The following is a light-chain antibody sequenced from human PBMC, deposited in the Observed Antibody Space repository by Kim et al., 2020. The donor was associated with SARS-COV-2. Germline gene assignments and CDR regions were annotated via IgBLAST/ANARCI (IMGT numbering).Light chain of an antibody. Sequence: LSPGERATLSCRASQSVRSNFLAWYQQKPGQAPRLLISAASSRATGIPDRFSGSGSGTDFTLTINGLEPEDLAVYYCQQYGSAPVTFGQGTKLEI. CDR2: AAS. J-gene: IGKJ2*01. CDR3: QQYGSAPVT. CDR1: QSVRSNF. V-gene: IGKV3-20*01.